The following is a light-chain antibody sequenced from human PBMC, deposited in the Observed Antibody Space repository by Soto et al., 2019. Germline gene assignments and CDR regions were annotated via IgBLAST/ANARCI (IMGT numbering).Light chain of an antibody. CDR1: QSVSSSY. V-gene: IGKV3-20*01. J-gene: IGKJ1*01. CDR3: QQYGSSPRET. Sequence: EIVLTQSPGTLSLSPGERATLSCRASQSVSSSYLAWYQQKPGQAPRLLIYGASSRATGIPDRFRGGGSGTDFALTISRLEPEDFAVYYCQQYGSSPRETFGQGTKVEIK. CDR2: GAS.